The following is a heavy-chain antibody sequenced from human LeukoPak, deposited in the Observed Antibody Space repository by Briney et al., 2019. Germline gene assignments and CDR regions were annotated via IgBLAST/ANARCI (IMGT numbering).Heavy chain of an antibody. V-gene: IGHV4-4*07. CDR2: IYTSGST. CDR1: GGSISSYY. CDR3: ARSGNQLLYKGNYWYFDL. D-gene: IGHD2-2*02. Sequence: SETLSLTCTVPGGSISSYYWSWIRQPAWKGLEWIGRIYTSGSTNYNPSLKSRVTMSVDTSKNQFSLKLSSVTAADTAVYYCARSGNQLLYKGNYWYFDLWGRGTLVTVSS. J-gene: IGHJ2*01.